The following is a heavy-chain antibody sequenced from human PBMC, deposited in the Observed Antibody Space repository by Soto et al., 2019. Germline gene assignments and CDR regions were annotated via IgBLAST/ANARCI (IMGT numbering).Heavy chain of an antibody. CDR2: ITSKSAGETT. Sequence: EAQLVESGGGLVTPGESLRLSCVASGFTFSNAWMSWVRLAPGKGLEWIGRITSKSAGETTAYAAPVTGRFTVSRDELKNSLYLQVNSLKNEDTGIYYCYTEHTLFMAHWGQGTLVTVS. CDR3: YTEHTLFMAH. V-gene: IGHV3-15*01. CDR1: GFTFSNAW. J-gene: IGHJ4*02.